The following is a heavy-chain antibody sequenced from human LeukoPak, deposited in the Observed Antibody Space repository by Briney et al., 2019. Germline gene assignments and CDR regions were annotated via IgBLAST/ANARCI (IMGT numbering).Heavy chain of an antibody. Sequence: AGGSLRLSCAASGFTFSSYAMSGVRQPPGKGLEWGSAISGSGGSTYYADSVKGRFTISRDNSKNTLYLQMNSLRAEDTAVYYCAPRIAAAGIPTFDYWGQGTLVTVSS. V-gene: IGHV3-23*01. CDR2: ISGSGGST. CDR3: APRIAAAGIPTFDY. D-gene: IGHD6-13*01. CDR1: GFTFSSYA. J-gene: IGHJ4*02.